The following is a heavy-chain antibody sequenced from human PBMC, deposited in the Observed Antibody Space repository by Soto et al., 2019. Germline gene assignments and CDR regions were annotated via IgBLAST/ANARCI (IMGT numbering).Heavy chain of an antibody. V-gene: IGHV5-51*01. CDR3: ARLSRSSGWSNNWFDP. D-gene: IGHD6-19*01. CDR1: GYSFTSYW. Sequence: GESLKISCKGSGYSFTSYWIGWVRQMPGKGLEWMGIIYPGDSDTRYSPSFQGQVTISADKSISTAYLQWSSLKASDTAMYYCARLSRSSGWSNNWFDPWGQGTLVTVSS. J-gene: IGHJ5*02. CDR2: IYPGDSDT.